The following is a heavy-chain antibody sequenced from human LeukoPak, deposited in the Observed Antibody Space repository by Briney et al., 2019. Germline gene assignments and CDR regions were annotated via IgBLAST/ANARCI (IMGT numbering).Heavy chain of an antibody. CDR1: GFTFSDYY. J-gene: IGHJ4*02. CDR3: ARGGAYGLDY. V-gene: IGHV3-11*05. CDR2: ISSSSRYT. D-gene: IGHD3-10*01. Sequence: GGSLRLSCAASGFTFSDYYMSWIRQAPGKGLEWVSYISSSSRYTNYADSVKGRFTISRDNAKNSLYLQMNSLRAEDTAVYYCARGGAYGLDYWGQGTLVTVSS.